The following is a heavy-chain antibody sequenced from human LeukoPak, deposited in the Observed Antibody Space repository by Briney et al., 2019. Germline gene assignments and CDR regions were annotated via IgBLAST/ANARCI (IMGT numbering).Heavy chain of an antibody. D-gene: IGHD4-17*01. CDR3: ATYDYGDYLGPFDY. J-gene: IGHJ4*02. Sequence: ASVKVSCKASGGTFTSYGISWVRQAPGQGLEWMGGIIPIFGTANYAQKFQGRVTITADKSTSTAYMELSSLRSEDTAVYYCATYDYGDYLGPFDYWGQGTLVTVSS. V-gene: IGHV1-69*06. CDR1: GGTFTSYG. CDR2: IIPIFGTA.